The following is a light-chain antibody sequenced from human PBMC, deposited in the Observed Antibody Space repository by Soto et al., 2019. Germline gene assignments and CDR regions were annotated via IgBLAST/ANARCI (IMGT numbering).Light chain of an antibody. CDR2: DVS. CDR1: RSDVGAYNY. CDR3: SSYTGSTTWV. V-gene: IGLV2-14*03. Sequence: QSVLTQPASVSGSPGQSITISCTGTRSDVGAYNYVSWYQQHSGKAPKLMIYDVSNRPSGVASRFSGSKSGNTASLTISGVQLEDEADYYCSSYTGSTTWVFGGGTKLTVL. J-gene: IGLJ3*02.